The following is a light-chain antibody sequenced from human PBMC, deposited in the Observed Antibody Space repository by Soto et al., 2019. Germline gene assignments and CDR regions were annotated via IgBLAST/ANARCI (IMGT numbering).Light chain of an antibody. CDR1: QTISTY. V-gene: IGKV1-39*01. CDR2: AAS. Sequence: DLQMTQSPSSLSASVGDRVTITCRASQTISTYLNWYQQKPGKAPKLLIYAASSLQSGVPSRFSGSGSGADFTLTISSLQPKDFATYYCQQSLGIPYTFGQGTKLEIK. J-gene: IGKJ2*01. CDR3: QQSLGIPYT.